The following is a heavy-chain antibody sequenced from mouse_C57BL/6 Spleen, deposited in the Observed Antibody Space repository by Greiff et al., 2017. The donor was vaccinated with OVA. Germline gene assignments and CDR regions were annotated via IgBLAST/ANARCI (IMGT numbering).Heavy chain of an antibody. CDR2: INSDGGST. D-gene: IGHD2-4*01. V-gene: IGHV5-2*01. J-gene: IGHJ4*01. Sequence: EVQGVESGGGLVQPGESLKLSCESNEYEFPSHDMSWVRKTPEKRLELVAAINSDGGSTYYPDTMESRFIISRDNTKKTLYLQMSSLRSEDTALYYCARQRTMITTGAVYAMDYWGQGTSVTVSS. CDR1: EYEFPSHD. CDR3: ARQRTMITTGAVYAMDY.